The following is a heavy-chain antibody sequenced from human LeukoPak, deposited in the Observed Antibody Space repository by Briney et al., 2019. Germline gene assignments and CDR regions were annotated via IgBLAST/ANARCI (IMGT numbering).Heavy chain of an antibody. CDR1: GGSISSYY. CDR3: ARGDNWNEYYFDY. CDR2: IYYSGST. V-gene: IGHV4-59*01. D-gene: IGHD1-20*01. J-gene: IGHJ4*02. Sequence: PSETLSLTCTVSGGSISSYYWSWIRQPPGKGLEWIGYIYYSGSTNYNPSLKSRVTISVDTSKNQFSLKLSSVTAADTAVYYCARGDNWNEYYFDYWGQGTLVTVSS.